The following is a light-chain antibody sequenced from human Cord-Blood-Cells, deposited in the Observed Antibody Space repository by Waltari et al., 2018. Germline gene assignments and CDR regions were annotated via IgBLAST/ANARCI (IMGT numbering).Light chain of an antibody. V-gene: IGLV3-25*03. CDR2: KDS. CDR1: ALPKPY. Sequence: SYELTQPPSVSVSPGQTARTTCSGDALPKPYAYWYQQKPGQAPVLVIYKDSERPSGIPERFSGSSSGTTVTLTISGVQAEDEADYYCQSADSSGTYYVFGTGTKVTVL. CDR3: QSADSSGTYYV. J-gene: IGLJ1*01.